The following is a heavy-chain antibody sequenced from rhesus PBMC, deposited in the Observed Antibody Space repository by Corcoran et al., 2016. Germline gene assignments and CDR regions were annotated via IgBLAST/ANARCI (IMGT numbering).Heavy chain of an antibody. D-gene: IGHD6-37*01. Sequence: QVQLQESGPGLVKPSETLSLTCAVSSGSISGYYWSWIRQPPGKGLEWIGRIYGSGGSTDYSPALKCRVTISTDTSKKQFSLKLSSVTAAETAVYFCARRPNSGDWSLDYWGQGVLVTVSS. CDR1: SGSISGYY. J-gene: IGHJ4*01. V-gene: IGHV4-160*01. CDR2: IYGSGGST. CDR3: ARRPNSGDWSLDY.